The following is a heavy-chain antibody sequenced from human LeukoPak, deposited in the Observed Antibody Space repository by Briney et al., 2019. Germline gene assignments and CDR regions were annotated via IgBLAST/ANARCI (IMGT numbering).Heavy chain of an antibody. D-gene: IGHD2-8*01. Sequence: SVKVSCKASGGTFSNNAISWVRQAPGQGLEWMGGIIPIFGTTNYAQKFQGRVTVTADKSTSTAYMELSSLTSEDTAVYYCARRYCTNGVCYDDRGAFDIWGQGTLVTVSS. CDR3: ARRYCTNGVCYDDRGAFDI. CDR1: GGTFSNNA. CDR2: IIPIFGTT. V-gene: IGHV1-69*06. J-gene: IGHJ3*02.